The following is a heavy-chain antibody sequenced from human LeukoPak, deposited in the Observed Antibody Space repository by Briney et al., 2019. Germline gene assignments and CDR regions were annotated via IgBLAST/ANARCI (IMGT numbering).Heavy chain of an antibody. CDR3: ARSSPPMTTVTTCDY. D-gene: IGHD4-17*01. CDR2: INPSGGST. V-gene: IGHV1-46*01. J-gene: IGHJ4*02. CDR1: GYTFTSYY. Sequence: ASVKVSCKASGYTFTSYYMHWVRQAPGQGLEWMGIINPSGGSTSYAQKFQGRVTMTRDTSTSTVYMELSSLRSEDTAVYYCARSSPPMTTVTTCDYWGQGILVTVSS.